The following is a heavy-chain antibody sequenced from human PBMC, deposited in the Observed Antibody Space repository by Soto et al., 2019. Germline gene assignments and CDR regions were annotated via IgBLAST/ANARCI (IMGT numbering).Heavy chain of an antibody. D-gene: IGHD3-3*01. CDR2: ISAANGNT. V-gene: IGHV1-3*01. CDR1: GYAFTKYT. J-gene: IGHJ4*02. CDR3: AKPSIFGVTINYFTS. Sequence: ASVKVSCKASGYAFTKYTIHWVRQAPGQGLEWMGWISAANGNTEYSQKFQGRVTITRDTSANIAYLELNSLRSEDTALYYCAKPSIFGVTINYFTSWGQGTLVTVSS.